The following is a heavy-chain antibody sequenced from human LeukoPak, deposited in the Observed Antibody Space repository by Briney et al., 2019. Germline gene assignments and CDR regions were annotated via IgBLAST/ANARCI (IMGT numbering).Heavy chain of an antibody. Sequence: ASVKVSCKASGYTFTSYGISWVRQAPGQGLEWMGWIGAYNGNTNYAQKLQGRVTMTTDTSTSTAYMELRSLRSDDTAVYYCARGEDYYGSGSYYGVDPWGQGTLVTVSS. D-gene: IGHD3-10*01. V-gene: IGHV1-18*01. J-gene: IGHJ5*02. CDR2: IGAYNGNT. CDR1: GYTFTSYG. CDR3: ARGEDYYGSGSYYGVDP.